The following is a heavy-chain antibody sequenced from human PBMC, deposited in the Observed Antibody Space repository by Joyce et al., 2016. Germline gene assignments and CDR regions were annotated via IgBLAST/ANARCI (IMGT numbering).Heavy chain of an antibody. CDR3: ARGRNGYCDY. CDR1: GYIFTHYY. V-gene: IGHV1-2*02. J-gene: IGHJ4*02. D-gene: IGHD5-24*01. Sequence: QVQLVQSGAEVKKPGASVRVSCKAYGYIFTHYYMHWVRQAPGQGLEWMGWINPNSGGTNYAQKFQGRVTMTTNTSISTAYMELSRLRSDDTAVYYCARGRNGYCDYWGQGTLVTVSS. CDR2: INPNSGGT.